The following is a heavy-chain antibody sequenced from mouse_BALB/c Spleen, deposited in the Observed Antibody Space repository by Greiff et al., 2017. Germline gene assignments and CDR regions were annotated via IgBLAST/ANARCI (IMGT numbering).Heavy chain of an antibody. J-gene: IGHJ2*01. V-gene: IGHV1-7*01. CDR2: INPSTGYT. Sequence: VKLMESGAELAKPGASVKMSCKASGYTFTSYWMHWVKQRPGQGLEWIGYINPSTGYTEYNQKFKDKATLTADKSSSTAYMQLSSLTSEDSAVYYCARESQLDYWGQGTTLTVSS. CDR3: ARESQLDY. D-gene: IGHD4-1*02. CDR1: GYTFTSYW.